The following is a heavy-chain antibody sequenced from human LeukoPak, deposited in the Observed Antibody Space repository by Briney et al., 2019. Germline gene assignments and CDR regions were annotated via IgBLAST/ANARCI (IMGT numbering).Heavy chain of an antibody. CDR1: GGSFSGYY. V-gene: IGHV4-34*01. CDR3: ARGSRGYSYGSDY. Sequence: SETLSLTCAVYGGSFSGYYWSWIRQPPGKGLEWIGEINHSGSTNYNPSLKSRVTISVDTSKNQFSLKLSSVTAADTAVYYCARGSRGYSYGSDYWGQGTLVTVSS. J-gene: IGHJ4*02. D-gene: IGHD5-18*01. CDR2: INHSGST.